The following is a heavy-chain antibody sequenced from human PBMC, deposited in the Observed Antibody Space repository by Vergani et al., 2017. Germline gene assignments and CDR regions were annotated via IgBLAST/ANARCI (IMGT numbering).Heavy chain of an antibody. D-gene: IGHD2-2*03. CDR2: INPNSGGT. J-gene: IGHJ4*02. CDR3: ARDMDIVVVPAAIHLDY. CDR1: GHTFTGYY. V-gene: IGHV1-2*02. Sequence: QVQLVQSGAEVKKPGASVKVSCKASGHTFTGYYMHWVRQAPGQGLEWMGWINPNSGGTNYAQKFQGRVTMTRDTSISTAYMELSRLRSDDTAVYYCARDMDIVVVPAAIHLDYWGQGTLVTVSS.